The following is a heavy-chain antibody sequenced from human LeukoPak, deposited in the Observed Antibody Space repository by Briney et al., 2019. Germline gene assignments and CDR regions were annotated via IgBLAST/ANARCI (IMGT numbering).Heavy chain of an antibody. V-gene: IGHV3-7*01. D-gene: IGHD3-22*01. CDR3: ARDLYRIVVVPHYFDY. CDR1: GFTFSSYW. Sequence: GGSLRLSCAASGFTFSSYWMSWVRQAPGKGLEWVANIKQDGSEKYYVDSVKGRFTISRDNARNSLYLQMNSLRAEDTAVYYCARDLYRIVVVPHYFDYWGQGTLVTVSS. CDR2: IKQDGSEK. J-gene: IGHJ4*02.